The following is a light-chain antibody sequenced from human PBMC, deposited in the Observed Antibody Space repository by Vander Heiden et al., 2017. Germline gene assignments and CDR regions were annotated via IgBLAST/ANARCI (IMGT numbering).Light chain of an antibody. CDR1: NIGSKS. J-gene: IGLJ3*02. Sequence: SYVLTHSPSVSVPPGQAATISCAGDNIGSKSVHWYQKKAGQAPLLVVHDDSARPSGIPERFSGSNSGKTATLTINRVEAGDEADYYCQVWDSSNGHRGVFGGGTKLTVL. V-gene: IGLV3-21*02. CDR3: QVWDSSNGHRGV. CDR2: DDS.